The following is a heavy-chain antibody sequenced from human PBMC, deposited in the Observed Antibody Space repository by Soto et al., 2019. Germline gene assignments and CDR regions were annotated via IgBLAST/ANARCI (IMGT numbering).Heavy chain of an antibody. D-gene: IGHD1-26*01. CDR3: AREGLSGGGTLEGFDC. Sequence: EVQLVESGGGLVQRGGSLRLSCAASGFTVSNDYMSWVRQAPGKGLEWVSVIYSGGSTYYADSVKGRFTISRDNSKNTLYLQLNSLRAEDTGVYFCAREGLSGGGTLEGFDCWGQGTLVTVSS. CDR2: IYSGGST. CDR1: GFTVSNDY. V-gene: IGHV3-66*01. J-gene: IGHJ4*02.